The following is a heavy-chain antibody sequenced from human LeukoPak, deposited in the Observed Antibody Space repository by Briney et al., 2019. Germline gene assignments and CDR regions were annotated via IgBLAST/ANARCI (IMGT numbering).Heavy chain of an antibody. CDR1: GYTFTSYG. Sequence: GASVKVSCKASGYTFTSYGISWVRQAPGQGLEWMGWISAYNGNTNYAQKLQGRVTMTTDTSTSTAYMELRSLRSDDTAVYYCARNSSSWCDYYYYGMDVWGQGTTVTVSS. J-gene: IGHJ6*02. V-gene: IGHV1-18*01. D-gene: IGHD6-13*01. CDR3: ARNSSSWCDYYYYGMDV. CDR2: ISAYNGNT.